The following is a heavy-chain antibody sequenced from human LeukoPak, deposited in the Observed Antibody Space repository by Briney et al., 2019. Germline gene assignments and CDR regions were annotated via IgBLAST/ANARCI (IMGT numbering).Heavy chain of an antibody. CDR3: AKGGNSYGYGSAFDI. J-gene: IGHJ3*02. CDR1: GFTFSSYG. V-gene: IGHV3-30*18. Sequence: GRSLGLSCAASGFTFSSYGMHWVRQATGKGLEWVAVISYDGSNKYYADSVKGRFTISRDNSKNTLYLQMNSLRAEDTAVYYCAKGGNSYGYGSAFDIWGQGTMVTVSS. D-gene: IGHD5-18*01. CDR2: ISYDGSNK.